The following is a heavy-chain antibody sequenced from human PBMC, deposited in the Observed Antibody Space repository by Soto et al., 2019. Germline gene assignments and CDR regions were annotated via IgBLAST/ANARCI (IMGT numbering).Heavy chain of an antibody. CDR2: ISSSSSTT. CDR3: ARDPGQVSMVRGVSDY. J-gene: IGHJ4*02. V-gene: IGHV3-48*02. D-gene: IGHD3-10*01. Sequence: EVQLVESGGGLVQPGGSLRLSCAASGFTFSSYGMNWVRQAPGKGLEWISYISSSSSTTYYADSVRGRFTISRDNARDSLFLQMNILRDEDTAVYYCARDPGQVSMVRGVSDYWGQGTLVAVSS. CDR1: GFTFSSYG.